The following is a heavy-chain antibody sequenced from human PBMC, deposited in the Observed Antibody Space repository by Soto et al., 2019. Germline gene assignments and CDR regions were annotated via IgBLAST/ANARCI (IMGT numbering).Heavy chain of an antibody. J-gene: IGHJ6*02. Sequence: SETLSLTCTVSGGSISSSSYYWGWIRQPPGKGLEWIGSIYYSGSTYYNPSLKSRVTISVDTSKNQFSLKLSSVTAADTAVYYCARLSSYYDSSGYYYGLYGMDVWGQGTTVTVSS. CDR2: IYYSGST. CDR1: GGSISSSSYY. D-gene: IGHD3-22*01. V-gene: IGHV4-39*01. CDR3: ARLSSYYDSSGYYYGLYGMDV.